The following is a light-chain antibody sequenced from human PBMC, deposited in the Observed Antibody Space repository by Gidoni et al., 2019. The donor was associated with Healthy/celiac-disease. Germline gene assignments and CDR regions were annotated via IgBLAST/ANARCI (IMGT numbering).Light chain of an antibody. Sequence: DIVMTQSPDSLAVSLGERATINCKSSQSLLYSSSNKNYLAWYQQKPGQPPKLLIYWASTRESGVPDRFSGSGSGTDFTLTITSLQAEDVAVYYCQQYYSTPPTFGQXTKVEIK. CDR3: QQYYSTPPT. CDR1: QSLLYSSSNKNY. J-gene: IGKJ1*01. CDR2: WAS. V-gene: IGKV4-1*01.